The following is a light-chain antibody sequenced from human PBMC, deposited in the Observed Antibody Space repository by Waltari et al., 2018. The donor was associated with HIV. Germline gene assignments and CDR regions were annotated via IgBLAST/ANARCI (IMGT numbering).Light chain of an antibody. CDR2: DFD. CDR3: ASFTDDNTVI. Sequence: AVTQPASVSGLPGQSTTISCTVDYIDLGLYQFVSWYQQHSDHPPRLLLHDFDSRASGVSDRFSGSMSGNTASLTISGLRAEDEGHYYCASFTDDNTVIFGGGTEVTVL. V-gene: IGLV2-14*03. J-gene: IGLJ2*01. CDR1: YIDLGLYQF.